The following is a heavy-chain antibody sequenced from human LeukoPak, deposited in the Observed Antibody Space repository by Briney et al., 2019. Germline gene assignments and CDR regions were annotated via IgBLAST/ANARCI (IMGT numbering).Heavy chain of an antibody. J-gene: IGHJ4*02. CDR1: GYTFTDYY. CDR2: INPNSGGA. CDR3: ARGQSLNDY. V-gene: IGHV1-2*02. Sequence: GASVKVSCKASGYTFTDYYIHWVRQAPGQGLEWMGWINPNSGGANYAENFQGRVTMTRDTSISTAYMELSSLRYGDTALYYCARGQSLNDYWGQGTLVTVSS.